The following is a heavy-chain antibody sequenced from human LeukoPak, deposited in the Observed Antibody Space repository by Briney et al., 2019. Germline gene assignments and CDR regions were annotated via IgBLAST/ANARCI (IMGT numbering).Heavy chain of an antibody. CDR2: IYHSGST. CDR3: ARGTADIVVVVAALRVFDI. V-gene: IGHV4-38-2*02. Sequence: SETLSLTCTVSGYSISSGYYWGWIRQPPGKGLEWIGSIYHSGSTYYNPSLKSRVTISVDKSKNQFSLKLSSVTAADTAVYYCARGTADIVVVVAALRVFDIWGQGTMVTVSS. J-gene: IGHJ3*02. D-gene: IGHD2-15*01. CDR1: GYSISSGYY.